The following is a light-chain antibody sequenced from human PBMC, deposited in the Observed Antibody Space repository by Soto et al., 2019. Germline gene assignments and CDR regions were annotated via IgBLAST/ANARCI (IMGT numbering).Light chain of an antibody. V-gene: IGKV1-33*01. CDR2: DAA. Sequence: IEMTQSLSALYASAGDRVTITCQASQDIKNYVIWYQQKPGRAPKLLIYDAASLGTGVSSRFRGSGSATHSTLTSSSFQPEDVATYDCQHFDIVPCTFSQRTKLEIK. J-gene: IGKJ2*02. CDR3: QHFDIVPCT. CDR1: QDIKNY.